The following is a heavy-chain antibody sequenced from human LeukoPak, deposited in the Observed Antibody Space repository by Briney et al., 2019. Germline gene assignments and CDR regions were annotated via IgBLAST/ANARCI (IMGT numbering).Heavy chain of an antibody. CDR3: ARRFLEWYSHFDY. V-gene: IGHV3-23*01. J-gene: IGHJ4*02. Sequence: GGSLRLSCAASGFTFSNYAMNWVRQAPGKELEWVSSIIGTGGATYFADSVKGRFTISRDNSKNTLYLQVNSLRAEDTAIYYCARRFLEWYSHFDYWGQGTLVTVSS. CDR1: GFTFSNYA. D-gene: IGHD3-3*01. CDR2: IIGTGGAT.